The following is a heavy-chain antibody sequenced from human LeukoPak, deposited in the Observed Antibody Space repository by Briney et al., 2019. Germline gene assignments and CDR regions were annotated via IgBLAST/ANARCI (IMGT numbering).Heavy chain of an antibody. J-gene: IGHJ6*02. CDR1: GGTFSSYA. CDR2: IIPIFGTA. D-gene: IGHD6-19*01. V-gene: IGHV1-69*13. Sequence: SVKVSCKASGGTFSSYAISWVRQAPGQGLEWMGGIIPIFGTANYAQKFQGRVTITADESTNTAYMELSSLRSEDTAVYYCARGADSSGWLGDTFYFGLDLWGQGTTVTVSS. CDR3: ARGADSSGWLGDTFYFGLDL.